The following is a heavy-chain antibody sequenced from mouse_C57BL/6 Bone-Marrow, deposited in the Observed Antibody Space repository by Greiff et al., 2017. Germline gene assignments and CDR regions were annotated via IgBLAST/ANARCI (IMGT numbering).Heavy chain of an antibody. J-gene: IGHJ2*01. CDR1: GFTFSSYG. CDR2: ISSGGSYT. D-gene: IGHD2-4*01. CDR3: ARPHYDYDGVYFDY. Sequence: EVQLVESGGDLVKPGGSLKLSCAASGFTFSSYGMSWVRQTPDKRLEWVATISSGGSYTYYPDSVKGRFTISRANATKALYLQMSSQTSKDTAMYYCARPHYDYDGVYFDYWGQGTTLTVSS. V-gene: IGHV5-6*01.